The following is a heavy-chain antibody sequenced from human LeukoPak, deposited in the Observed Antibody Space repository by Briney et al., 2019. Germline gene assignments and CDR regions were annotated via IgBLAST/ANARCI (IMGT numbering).Heavy chain of an antibody. J-gene: IGHJ4*02. Sequence: ASVKVSRKASGYTFTSYYMHWVRQAPGQGLEWMGIINPSGGSTSYAQKFQGRVTMTRDTSTSTVYMELSSLRSEDTAVYYCARDLSYCSGGSCYSAPLDYWGQGTLVTVSS. V-gene: IGHV1-46*01. CDR2: INPSGGST. CDR3: ARDLSYCSGGSCYSAPLDY. CDR1: GYTFTSYY. D-gene: IGHD2-15*01.